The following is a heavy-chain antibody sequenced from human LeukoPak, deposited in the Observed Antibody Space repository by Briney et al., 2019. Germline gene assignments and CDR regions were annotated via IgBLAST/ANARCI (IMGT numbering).Heavy chain of an antibody. CDR1: GFTFSHYP. V-gene: IGHV3-64*01. CDR2: INSNGDDT. J-gene: IGHJ4*02. CDR3: ARDPGRSPDY. D-gene: IGHD1-26*01. Sequence: GGSLRLSCAASGFTFSHYPMHWVRQAPGKGLEYVSAINSNGDDTYYVNSVKGRFTISRDNSKNTLYLQMGSLRAEDMAVYYCARDPGRSPDYWGQGTLVTVSS.